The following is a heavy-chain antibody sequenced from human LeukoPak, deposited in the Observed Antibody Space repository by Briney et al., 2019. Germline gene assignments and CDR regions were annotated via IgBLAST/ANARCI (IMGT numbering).Heavy chain of an antibody. J-gene: IGHJ2*01. D-gene: IGHD4-17*01. CDR3: ARRTYGDYAQVDL. Sequence: SETLSLTCTVSGGSISSYYWSWIRQPPGKGLEWIGYIYCSGSTNYNPSLKSRVTISVDTSKNQFSLKLSSVTAADTAVYYCARRTYGDYAQVDLWGRGTLVTVSS. CDR2: IYCSGST. V-gene: IGHV4-59*01. CDR1: GGSISSYY.